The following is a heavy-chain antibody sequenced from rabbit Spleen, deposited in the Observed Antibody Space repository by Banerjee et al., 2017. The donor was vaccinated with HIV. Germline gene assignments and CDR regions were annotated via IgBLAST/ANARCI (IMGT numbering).Heavy chain of an antibody. D-gene: IGHD4-1*01. V-gene: IGHV1S40*01. Sequence: QSLEESGGDLVKPGASLTLTCTASGFSFSSRYYMNWVRQAPGKGLEWIACIDAGSSGDTYYASWAKGRFTMSRTSSTTVTLQMTSLTAADSATYFCARETSSGWGIVSFYFTLWGPGTLVTVS. J-gene: IGHJ4*01. CDR3: ARETSSGWGIVSFYFTL. CDR2: IDAGSSGDT. CDR1: GFSFSSRYY.